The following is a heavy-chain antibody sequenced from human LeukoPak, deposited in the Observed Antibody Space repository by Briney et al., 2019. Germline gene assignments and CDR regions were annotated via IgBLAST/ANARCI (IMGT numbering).Heavy chain of an antibody. CDR1: GFTFSSYA. CDR3: ARDLSSIVVVITSLGY. V-gene: IGHV3-30-3*01. CDR2: ISYDGSNK. D-gene: IGHD3-22*01. Sequence: GRSLRLSCAASGFTFSSYAMHWVRQAPGKGLEWVAVISYDGSNKYYADSVKGRFTISRDNSKNTLYLQMNSLRAEGTAVYYCARDLSSIVVVITSLGYWGQGTLVTVSS. J-gene: IGHJ4*02.